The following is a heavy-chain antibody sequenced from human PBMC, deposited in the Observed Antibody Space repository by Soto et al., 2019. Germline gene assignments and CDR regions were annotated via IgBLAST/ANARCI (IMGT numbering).Heavy chain of an antibody. Sequence: QVQLVQSGAEVKKPGASVKVSCKASGYTCTSYGISWVRQAPGQGLEWMGWISAYNGNTNYAQKLQGRVTMTTDTSTGTAYMELRTLRSDDTAVYYCARDYGDSSGWYAVFLGYYGMDVWGQGTTVTVSS. CDR2: ISAYNGNT. V-gene: IGHV1-18*04. CDR1: GYTCTSYG. D-gene: IGHD6-19*01. J-gene: IGHJ6*02. CDR3: ARDYGDSSGWYAVFLGYYGMDV.